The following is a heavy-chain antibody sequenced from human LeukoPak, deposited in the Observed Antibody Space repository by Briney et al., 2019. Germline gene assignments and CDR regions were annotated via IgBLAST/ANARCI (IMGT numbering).Heavy chain of an antibody. V-gene: IGHV4-61*02. CDR2: IYTSGST. Sequence: SQTPSLTCTVSGGSISSGSYYWSWIRQPAGKGLEWIGRIYTSGSTNYNPSLKSRVTISVDTTKNQFSLKLSSVTAADTAVYYCARVGRIAARQIDAFDIWGQGTMVTVSS. CDR3: ARVGRIAARQIDAFDI. D-gene: IGHD6-6*01. J-gene: IGHJ3*02. CDR1: GGSISSGSYY.